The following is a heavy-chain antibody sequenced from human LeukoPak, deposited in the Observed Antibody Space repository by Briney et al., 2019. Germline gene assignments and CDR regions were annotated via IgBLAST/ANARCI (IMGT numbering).Heavy chain of an antibody. CDR3: AREEERYFDWKQSNWFDP. D-gene: IGHD3-9*01. J-gene: IGHJ5*02. CDR2: ISSSSSYI. V-gene: IGHV3-21*01. Sequence: GSLRLSCAASGFTFRSYSIKWVRQAPGKGLEWVSSISSSSSYIYYADSVKGRFTISRDNAKNSLYLQMNSLRAEDTAVYYCAREEERYFDWKQSNWFDPWGQGTLVTVSS. CDR1: GFTFRSYS.